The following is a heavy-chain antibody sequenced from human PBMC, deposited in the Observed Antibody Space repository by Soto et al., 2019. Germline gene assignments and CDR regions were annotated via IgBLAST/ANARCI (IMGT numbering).Heavy chain of an antibody. CDR3: ARDDYPSYYDSSGYHFDY. D-gene: IGHD3-22*01. Sequence: EVQLVESGGGLVQPGGSLRLSCAASGFTFSSYSMNWVRQAPGKGLEWVSYISSSSSTIHYADSVKGRFTISRDNAKNSLYLKMNSLRAEDTAVYYCARDDYPSYYDSSGYHFDYWGQGTLVTVSS. J-gene: IGHJ4*02. CDR2: ISSSSSTI. V-gene: IGHV3-48*01. CDR1: GFTFSSYS.